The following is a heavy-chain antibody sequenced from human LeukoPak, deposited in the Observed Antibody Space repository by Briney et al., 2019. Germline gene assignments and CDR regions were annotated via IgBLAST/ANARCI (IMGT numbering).Heavy chain of an antibody. CDR1: GYKFNDYY. CDR2: VNPNSGGA. D-gene: IGHD4/OR15-4a*01. V-gene: IGHV1-2*02. Sequence: ASVKVSCKTSGYKFNDYYIHWVRQAPGQGLEWMGWVNPNSGGANYAQKFQGRVIMTRDTSISTAYMELTRLTSNDTAVYFCARVETMLHPLDVWGQGTMVTVSS. J-gene: IGHJ3*01. CDR3: ARVETMLHPLDV.